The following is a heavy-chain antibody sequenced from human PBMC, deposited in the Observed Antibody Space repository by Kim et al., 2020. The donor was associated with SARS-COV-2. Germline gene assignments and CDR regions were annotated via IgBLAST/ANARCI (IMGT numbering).Heavy chain of an antibody. CDR3: ARDLMTGYSSGWYPGY. CDR2: INPNSGGT. V-gene: IGHV1-2*02. Sequence: ASVKVSCKASGYTFTGYYMHWVRQAPGQGLEWMGWINPNSGGTNYAQKFQGRVTMTRDTSISTAYMELSRLRSDDTAVYYCARDLMTGYSSGWYPGYWGQGTLVTVSS. J-gene: IGHJ4*02. D-gene: IGHD6-19*01. CDR1: GYTFTGYY.